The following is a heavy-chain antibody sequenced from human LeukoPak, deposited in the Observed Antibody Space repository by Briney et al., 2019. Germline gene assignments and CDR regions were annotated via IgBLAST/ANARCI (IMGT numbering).Heavy chain of an antibody. CDR2: INHSGST. CDR3: ARVVATVTTSPFDY. V-gene: IGHV4-34*01. D-gene: IGHD4-17*01. CDR1: GGSFSGYY. J-gene: IGHJ4*02. Sequence: PSETLSLTCAVYGGSFSGYYWSWIRQPPGKGLEWIGEINHSGSTNYNPSLKSRVTISVDTSKNQFSLKLSSVTAADTAVYYCARVVATVTTSPFDYWGQGTLVTVSS.